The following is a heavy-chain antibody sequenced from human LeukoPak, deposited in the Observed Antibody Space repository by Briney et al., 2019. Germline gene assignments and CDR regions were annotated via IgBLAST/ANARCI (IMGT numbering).Heavy chain of an antibody. J-gene: IGHJ4*02. CDR1: GFTFSNFA. CDR2: IVGSSST. Sequence: EGSLRLSCAASGFTFSNFAMTWVRQAPRKGLEWVSSIVGSSSTYYADSLKGRFTISRDNAKNSLYLQMNSLRAEDTAVYYCARIGAGSSRDYWGQGTLVTVSS. V-gene: IGHV3-21*01. D-gene: IGHD6-13*01. CDR3: ARIGAGSSRDY.